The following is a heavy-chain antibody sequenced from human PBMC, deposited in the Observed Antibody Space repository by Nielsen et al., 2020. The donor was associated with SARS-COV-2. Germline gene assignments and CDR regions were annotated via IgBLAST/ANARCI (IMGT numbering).Heavy chain of an antibody. D-gene: IGHD2-2*01. Sequence: GSLRLSCAVYGGSFSGYYWSWIRQPPGKGLEWIGEINHSGSTNYNPSLKSRVTISVDTSKNQFSLKLSSVTAADTAVYYCASCSSTSCYGRYDAFDIWGQGTMVTVSS. V-gene: IGHV4-34*01. CDR2: INHSGST. CDR3: ASCSSTSCYGRYDAFDI. J-gene: IGHJ3*02. CDR1: GGSFSGYY.